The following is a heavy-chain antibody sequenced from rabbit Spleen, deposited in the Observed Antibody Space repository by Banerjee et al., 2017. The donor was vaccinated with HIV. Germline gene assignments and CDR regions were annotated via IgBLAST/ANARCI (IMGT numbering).Heavy chain of an antibody. CDR1: GFSFSNTAV. J-gene: IGHJ4*01. Sequence: QEQLVESGGGLVMPEGSLKLFCKASGFSFSNTAVMCWVRHAPGKGLEWIACINAVTGKAVYATWAKGRFTISRTSSTTVTLRMTSLTAADRAAYFCARDLVGVIGWNFYLWGPGTLVTVS. CDR2: INAVTGKA. V-gene: IGHV1S45*01. D-gene: IGHD1-1*01. CDR3: ARDLVGVIGWNFYL.